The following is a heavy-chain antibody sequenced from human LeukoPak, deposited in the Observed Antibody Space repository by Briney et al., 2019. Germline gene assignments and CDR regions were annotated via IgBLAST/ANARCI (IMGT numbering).Heavy chain of an antibody. D-gene: IGHD1-1*01. J-gene: IGHJ4*02. CDR1: GFSFSSTS. Sequence: GGSLRLSCAASGFSFSSTSMHWVRQAPGKGLEWVAVISSTGNIKNFADSVKGRLTISRDNSKNTLYLQMNTLRAEDTSFYYCAKDNSHWLFDYWGRGTLVTVSS. CDR3: AKDNSHWLFDY. CDR2: ISSTGNIK. V-gene: IGHV3-30-3*01.